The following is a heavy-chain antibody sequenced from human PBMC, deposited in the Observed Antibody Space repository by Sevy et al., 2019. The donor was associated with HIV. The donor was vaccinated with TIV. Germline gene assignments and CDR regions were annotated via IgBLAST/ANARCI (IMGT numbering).Heavy chain of an antibody. J-gene: IGHJ4*02. Sequence: SETLSLTCAVYGGSFSGYYWSWIRQPPGKGLEWIGEINHSGSTNYNPSLKSRVTISVDTSKNQFSLKLSSVTAADTAVYYCARGGRGDNYGDYGNNFDYWGQGTLVTVSS. V-gene: IGHV4-34*01. CDR1: GGSFSGYY. D-gene: IGHD4-17*01. CDR3: ARGGRGDNYGDYGNNFDY. CDR2: INHSGST.